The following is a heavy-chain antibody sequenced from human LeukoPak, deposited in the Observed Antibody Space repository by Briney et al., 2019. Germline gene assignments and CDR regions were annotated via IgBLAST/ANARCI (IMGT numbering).Heavy chain of an antibody. J-gene: IGHJ3*02. CDR3: ARLLGSSISDAFHI. V-gene: IGHV5-51*01. CDR1: GYTFTSYW. D-gene: IGHD6-13*01. CDR2: IYPSDSDT. Sequence: GESLKISCKGSGYTFTSYWIAWVRQMPGKGLEWMGIIYPSDSDTRYSPSFQGQVTISVDKSISTAYLQWSSLKALDTAMYFCARLLGSSISDAFHIWGQGTMVTVST.